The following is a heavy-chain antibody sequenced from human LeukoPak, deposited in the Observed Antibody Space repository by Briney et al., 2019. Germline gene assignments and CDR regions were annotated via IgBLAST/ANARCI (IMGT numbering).Heavy chain of an antibody. CDR2: IYHSGST. D-gene: IGHD6-13*01. CDR3: ARGSSWLHGRFDAFDI. V-gene: IGHV4-38-2*02. CDR1: CYSISSGYS. J-gene: IGHJ3*02. Sequence: PSETLSLTCTVSCYSISSGYSWGWIRQPPGKGLEWIGSIYHSGSTYYNPSLKSRVTISVDTSTNQFSLKLSSVTAADTAVYYCARGSSWLHGRFDAFDIWGQGTMVTVSS.